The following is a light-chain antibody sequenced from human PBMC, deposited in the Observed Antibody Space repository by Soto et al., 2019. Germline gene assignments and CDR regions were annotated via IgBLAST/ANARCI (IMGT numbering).Light chain of an antibody. Sequence: ETLLTQSPATLSLARGESRSRSSRASQSVSSNSAWYQQKPGQAPRLLIYGASTRATGIPARFSGSGSGTEFTLTISSLQSEDFAVYYCQQYNNWPWTFGQGTKVDIK. CDR3: QQYNNWPWT. V-gene: IGKV3-15*01. CDR1: QSVSSN. J-gene: IGKJ1*01. CDR2: GAS.